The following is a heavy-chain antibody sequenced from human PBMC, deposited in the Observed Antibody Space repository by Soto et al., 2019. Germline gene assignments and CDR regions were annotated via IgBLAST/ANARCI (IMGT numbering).Heavy chain of an antibody. D-gene: IGHD2-21*02. Sequence: EVQLVESGGGLVQPGGSLRLSCAASGFIFSNYNMHWVRQAPGKGLEWVSYISSSSNTIYYADSVKGRFTISRDNAKNSLYLQMNSLRAEDTAVYYCARPSCGGDCYSPVYGGQGTLVTVSS. J-gene: IGHJ4*02. CDR1: GFIFSNYN. CDR2: ISSSSNTI. CDR3: ARPSCGGDCYSPVY. V-gene: IGHV3-48*01.